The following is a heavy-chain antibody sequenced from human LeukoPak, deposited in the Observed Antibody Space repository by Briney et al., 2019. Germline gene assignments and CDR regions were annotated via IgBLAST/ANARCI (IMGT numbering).Heavy chain of an antibody. Sequence: PGGSLRLSCAAPGFTLSDYYMSWIRQAPGKGLEWVSYISSSGSTIYYADSVKGRFTISRDNAKNSLYLQMNSLRAEDTAVYYCARDRVQRWLQPIDYWGQGTLVTVSS. D-gene: IGHD5-24*01. J-gene: IGHJ4*02. CDR2: ISSSGSTI. V-gene: IGHV3-11*01. CDR1: GFTLSDYY. CDR3: ARDRVQRWLQPIDY.